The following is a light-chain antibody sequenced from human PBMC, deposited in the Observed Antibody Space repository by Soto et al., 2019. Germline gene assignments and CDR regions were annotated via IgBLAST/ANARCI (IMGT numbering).Light chain of an antibody. CDR1: QSISSY. Sequence: TPPPSCQSTSLAYTFTINCISSQSISSYLNWYQQKPGKAPKLLIYAAISLQSGVPSRFSGSGYGTDFTLTISSLQPEDFATYYCQQSYSTLPLTFGGGTKVDNK. V-gene: IGKV1-39*01. CDR2: AAI. CDR3: QQSYSTLPLT. J-gene: IGKJ4*01.